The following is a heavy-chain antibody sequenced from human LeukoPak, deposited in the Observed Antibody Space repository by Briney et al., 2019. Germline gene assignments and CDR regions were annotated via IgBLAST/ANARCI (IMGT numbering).Heavy chain of an antibody. V-gene: IGHV3-49*04. CDR3: TRTPYYYDSGSYYTPYYFDY. CDR1: GFTFGDYA. J-gene: IGHJ4*02. Sequence: GRPLRLSCTASGFTFGDYAMSWVRQAPGKGLEWVGFIRSKAYGGTTEYAASVKGRFTISRDDSKSIAYLQMNSLKTEDTAVYYCTRTPYYYDSGSYYTPYYFDYWGQGTLVTVSS. CDR2: IRSKAYGGTT. D-gene: IGHD3-10*01.